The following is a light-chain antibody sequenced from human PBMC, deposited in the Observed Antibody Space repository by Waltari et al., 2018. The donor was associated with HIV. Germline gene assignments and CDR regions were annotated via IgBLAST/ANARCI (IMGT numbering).Light chain of an antibody. CDR1: QGITTK. CDR2: GAS. CDR3: QQYNNWPPWT. V-gene: IGKV3D-15*01. J-gene: IGKJ1*01. Sequence: EIVMTQSPATLSVSPGERVTLSCRASQGITTKLAWYQQTPGQAPRLLIYGASTRAPGIPDRFIGSVSGTEFTLTISSLQSEDFAIYYCQQYNNWPPWTFGQGTKVEI.